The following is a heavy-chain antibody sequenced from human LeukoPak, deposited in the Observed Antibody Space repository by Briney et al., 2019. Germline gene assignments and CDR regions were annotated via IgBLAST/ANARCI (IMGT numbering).Heavy chain of an antibody. CDR2: IIPIFGTA. D-gene: IGHD6-19*01. CDR3: ATDRVYRSSGRSWGFFDY. V-gene: IGHV1-69*06. J-gene: IGHJ4*03. Sequence: SVKVSCKASGGTFSSYAISWVRQAPGQGHEWMGRIIPIFGTANYAQKFQGRVTITADKSTSSAYMELSTLRSDDTAVYFCATDRVYRSSGRSWGFFDYWGQGTLVIVSS. CDR1: GGTFSSYA.